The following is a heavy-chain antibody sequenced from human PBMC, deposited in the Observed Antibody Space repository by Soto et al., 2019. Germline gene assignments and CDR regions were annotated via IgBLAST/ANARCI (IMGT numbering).Heavy chain of an antibody. Sequence: ASVKVSCKASGYTFTSYGISWVRQAPGQGLEWMGWISAYNGNTNYAQKLQGRVTMTTDTSTSTAYMELRSLRSDDTAVYYCARGRRFCYSIKSSYEMDVCAQGATVTVSS. J-gene: IGHJ6*02. D-gene: IGHD4-4*01. V-gene: IGHV1-18*01. CDR3: ARGRRFCYSIKSSYEMDV. CDR1: GYTFTSYG. CDR2: ISAYNGNT.